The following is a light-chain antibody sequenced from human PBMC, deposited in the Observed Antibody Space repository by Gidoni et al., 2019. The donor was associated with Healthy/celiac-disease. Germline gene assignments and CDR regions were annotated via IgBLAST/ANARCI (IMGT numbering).Light chain of an antibody. CDR2: GAS. CDR3: QQYNNWPPMIT. Sequence: EIVMTQSPATLSVSPGERATLSCRASQRVSSNLAWYQQKPGQAPRLLSYGASTRATGIPARFSVSGSCTEFTLTIRSLQSEDFAVYYCQQYNNWPPMITFGQGTRLEIK. J-gene: IGKJ5*01. CDR1: QRVSSN. V-gene: IGKV3-15*01.